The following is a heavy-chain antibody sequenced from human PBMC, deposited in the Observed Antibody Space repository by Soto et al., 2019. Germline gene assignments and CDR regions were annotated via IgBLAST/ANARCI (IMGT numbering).Heavy chain of an antibody. V-gene: IGHV4-38-2*02. J-gene: IGHJ5*02. CDR2: IYHSGST. CDR3: ARDQSGSYDVDWFDP. CDR1: GYSISSGYY. D-gene: IGHD1-26*01. Sequence: SETLSLTCSVSGYSISSGYYWGWIRQPPGKGLEWIGSIYHSGSTYYNPSLKGRVTISVDTSKNQFSLKLSSVTAADTAVYYCARDQSGSYDVDWFDPWGQGTLVTVSS.